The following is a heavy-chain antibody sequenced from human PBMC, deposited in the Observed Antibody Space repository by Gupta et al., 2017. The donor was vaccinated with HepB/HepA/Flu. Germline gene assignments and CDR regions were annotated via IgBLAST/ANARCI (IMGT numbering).Heavy chain of an antibody. CDR3: AREDYGSGSFDF. D-gene: IGHD3-10*01. V-gene: IGHV4-30-2*01. CDR2: RGTA. Sequence: RGTAYYNPSLKSRVTMSVDKSKNQFSLKLSSVTAADTAVYFCAREDYGSGSFDFWGQGTLVIVSS. J-gene: IGHJ4*02.